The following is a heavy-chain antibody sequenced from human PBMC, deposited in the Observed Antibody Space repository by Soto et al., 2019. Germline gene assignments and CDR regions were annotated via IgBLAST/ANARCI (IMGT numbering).Heavy chain of an antibody. Sequence: SETLSLTCTVSGGSISSGGYYWSWIRQHPGKGLEWIGYIYYSGSTYYNPSLKSRVTISVDTSKNQFSLKLSSVTAADTAVYYCARVYTAMVPYYFDYWGQGTLVTVSS. V-gene: IGHV4-31*03. CDR3: ARVYTAMVPYYFDY. D-gene: IGHD5-18*01. J-gene: IGHJ4*02. CDR2: IYYSGST. CDR1: GGSISSGGYY.